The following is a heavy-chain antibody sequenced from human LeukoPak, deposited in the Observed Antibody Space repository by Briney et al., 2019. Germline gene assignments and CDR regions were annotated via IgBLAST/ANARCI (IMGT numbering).Heavy chain of an antibody. V-gene: IGHV1-24*01. CDR2: LHPEDGIT. CDR1: GYTITELS. CDR3: VVGFVSPGGLD. D-gene: IGHD3/OR15-3a*01. J-gene: IGHJ4*01. Sequence: ASVKVSCKVFGYTITELSINWVRHPPAKGLEWMGGLHPEDGITIYAHKFQGRVTMTEDTSTNTAYMELNSLTSVDTAVYYCVVGFVSPGGLDWGHGTLVIVSS.